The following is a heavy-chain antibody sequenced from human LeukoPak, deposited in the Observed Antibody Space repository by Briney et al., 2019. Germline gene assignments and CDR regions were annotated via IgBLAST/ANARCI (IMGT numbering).Heavy chain of an antibody. CDR3: ARGWAPRGQKSCFDH. CDR1: GGSISPYQ. J-gene: IGHJ4*02. V-gene: IGHV4-4*07. Sequence: SETLSLTCTVSGGSISPYQWAWLRQSAGKGLEWLGRIYASGDFNYNPFLKSRVAMSIDTSKNQFSLNLTSVTGADTAVYYCARGWAPRGQKSCFDHWGRGNLVIVSS. D-gene: IGHD3-10*01. CDR2: IYASGDF.